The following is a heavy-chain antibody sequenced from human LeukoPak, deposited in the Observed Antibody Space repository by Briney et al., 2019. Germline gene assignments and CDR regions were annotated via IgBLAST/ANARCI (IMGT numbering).Heavy chain of an antibody. CDR2: IYYSGST. Sequence: SETLSLTCTVSGGSISSSSYYWGWIRQPPGKGLEWIGSIYYSGSTYYNPSLESRVTISVDTSKNQFSLKLSSVTAADTAVYYCARGGKYQLLGPYYYYYYMDVWGKGTTVTVSS. CDR1: GGSISSSSYY. CDR3: ARGGKYQLLGPYYYYYYMDV. J-gene: IGHJ6*03. D-gene: IGHD2-2*01. V-gene: IGHV4-39*01.